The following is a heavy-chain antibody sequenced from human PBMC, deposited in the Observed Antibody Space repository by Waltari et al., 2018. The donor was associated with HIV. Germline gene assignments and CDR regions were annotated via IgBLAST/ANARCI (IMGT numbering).Heavy chain of an antibody. J-gene: IGHJ6*02. V-gene: IGHV4-61*02. CDR1: GGSIRSGLYS. CDR3: ARVGSYYYGMDV. Sequence: QVQLQESGPGLVKPSQTLSLTCTVSGGSIRSGLYSWSWIRQPAGKGLEWIGRIYTSGSTNYNPSLKSRVTISVDTSKNQFSLKLSSVTAADTAVYYCARVGSYYYGMDVWGQGTTVTVSS. CDR2: IYTSGST.